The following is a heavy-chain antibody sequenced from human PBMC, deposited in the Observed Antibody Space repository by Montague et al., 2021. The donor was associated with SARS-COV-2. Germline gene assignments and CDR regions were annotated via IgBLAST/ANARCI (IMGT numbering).Heavy chain of an antibody. CDR1: GGAINRGDYY. D-gene: IGHD2-21*02. CDR3: AREVVHVDVLTDIPKILYYGLDV. J-gene: IGHJ6*02. V-gene: IGHV4-30-4*08. CDR2: IYSTGDT. Sequence: TLSLTCTVSGGAINRGDYYWTWIRQPPGKGLEWIGNIYSTGDTSYSPSLKDRVGISLDTSKNQVSLNLRSVAAADTAVYYCAREVVHVDVLTDIPKILYYGLDVWGQGTTVVVSS.